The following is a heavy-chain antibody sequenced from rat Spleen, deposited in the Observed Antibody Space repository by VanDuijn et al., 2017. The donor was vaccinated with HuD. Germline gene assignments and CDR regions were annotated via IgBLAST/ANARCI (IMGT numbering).Heavy chain of an antibody. V-gene: IGHV5-20*01. D-gene: IGHD3-1*01. CDR1: GFTFSNYY. J-gene: IGHJ2*01. CDR3: ATDRPLFDY. CDR2: ISSGGGGT. Sequence: EVQLVESGGGLVQPGRSLKLSCAASGFTFSNYYMAWVRQAPTKGLEWVASISSGGGGTYYADSVEGRFTIARDNAKSTLYLQMDSLRSEDTATYYCATDRPLFDYWGQGVMVTVSS.